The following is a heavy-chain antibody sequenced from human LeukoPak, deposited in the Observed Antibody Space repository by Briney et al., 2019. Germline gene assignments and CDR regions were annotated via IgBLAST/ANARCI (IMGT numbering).Heavy chain of an antibody. Sequence: GGSLRLSCAASGFTFSSYEMNWVRQAPGKGLEWVSYISSSGSTIYYADSVKGRFTISRDNAKNSLYLQMNSLRAEDTAVYYCARDVEVGATSGADYWGQGTLVTVSS. CDR2: ISSSGSTI. CDR1: GFTFSSYE. CDR3: ARDVEVGATSGADY. J-gene: IGHJ4*02. D-gene: IGHD1-26*01. V-gene: IGHV3-48*03.